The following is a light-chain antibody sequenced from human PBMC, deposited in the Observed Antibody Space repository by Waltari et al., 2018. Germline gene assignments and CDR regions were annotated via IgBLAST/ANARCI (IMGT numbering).Light chain of an antibody. J-gene: IGLJ2*01. CDR3: CSYAGSSTVL. V-gene: IGLV2-11*01. CDR2: YVT. Sequence: QSALTQPRSVSGSPGQSVTISCTGTSSDVGVYNYVSWYQQHPGTAPKLMIYYVTNRPSGVPDRFAGSKSGNTASLTISGLQAEDEADYYCCSYAGSSTVLFGGGTKLTVL. CDR1: SSDVGVYNY.